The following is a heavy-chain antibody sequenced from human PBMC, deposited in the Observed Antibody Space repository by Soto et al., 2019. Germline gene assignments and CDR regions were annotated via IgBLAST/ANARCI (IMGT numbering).Heavy chain of an antibody. J-gene: IGHJ3*02. CDR3: ARDCSGGSCYSIDAFDI. CDR1: GFTFSSYS. D-gene: IGHD2-15*01. Sequence: VQLVESGGGLVKPGGSLRLSCAASGFTFSSYSMNWVRQAPGKGLEWVSSISSSSSYIYYADSVKGRFTISRDNAKNSLYLQMNSLRAEDTAVYYCARDCSGGSCYSIDAFDIWGQGTMVTVSS. CDR2: ISSSSSYI. V-gene: IGHV3-21*01.